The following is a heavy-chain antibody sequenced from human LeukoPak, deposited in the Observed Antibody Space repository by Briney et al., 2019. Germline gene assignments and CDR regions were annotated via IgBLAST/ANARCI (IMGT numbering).Heavy chain of an antibody. D-gene: IGHD4-17*01. CDR3: AKGRFYGATPFDY. CDR1: GFTFSSYG. V-gene: IGHV3-30*02. CDR2: IRYDGSNK. J-gene: IGHJ4*02. Sequence: GGSLRLSCAASGFTFSSYGMHWVRQAPGKGLEWVAFIRYDGSNKYYADSVKGRFTISRDNSKNTLYLQMNSLRAEDTAVYYCAKGRFYGATPFDYWGQGTLVTVSS.